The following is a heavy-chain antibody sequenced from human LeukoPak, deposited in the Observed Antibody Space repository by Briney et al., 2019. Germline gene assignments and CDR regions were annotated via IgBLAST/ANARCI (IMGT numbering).Heavy chain of an antibody. CDR2: IYHSGST. V-gene: IGHV4-4*02. CDR1: GGSISSSHW. D-gene: IGHD2-2*01. Sequence: SETLSLTCAVSGGSISSSHWWSWVRQPPGKGLEWIGEIYHSGSTNYNPSLKSRVTISVDTSKNQFSLKLSSVTAADTAVYYCARRNRPAASNLGYWGQGTLVTVSS. J-gene: IGHJ4*02. CDR3: ARRNRPAASNLGY.